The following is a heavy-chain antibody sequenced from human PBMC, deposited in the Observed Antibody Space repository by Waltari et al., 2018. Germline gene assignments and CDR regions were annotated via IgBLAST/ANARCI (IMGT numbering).Heavy chain of an antibody. Sequence: QLQLQESGPGLVKPSETLSLTCTVSGGSISSSSYYWGWIRQPPGKGLEWIGSIYYSGSTYYNPSLKSRVTISVDTSKNQFSLKLSSVTAADTAVYYCARHRRVLRIYFDLWGRGTLVTVSS. D-gene: IGHD4-17*01. CDR2: IYYSGST. V-gene: IGHV4-39*01. CDR1: GGSISSSSYY. J-gene: IGHJ2*01. CDR3: ARHRRVLRIYFDL.